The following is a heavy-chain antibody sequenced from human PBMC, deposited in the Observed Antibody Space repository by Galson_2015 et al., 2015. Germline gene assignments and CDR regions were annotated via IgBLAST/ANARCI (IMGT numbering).Heavy chain of an antibody. CDR2: IYHSGST. Sequence: TLSLPCAVSGGSIRSGGYSWSWIRAPPGEGLEWIGYIYHSGSTYYNPSLKSRVTISVDSSKNQFSLKLSSVTAADTAVYYCARAGFRPPYPTGAFDIWGQGTMVTVSS. CDR3: ARAGFRPPYPTGAFDI. D-gene: IGHD1-14*01. CDR1: GGSIRSGGYS. J-gene: IGHJ3*02. V-gene: IGHV4-30-2*01.